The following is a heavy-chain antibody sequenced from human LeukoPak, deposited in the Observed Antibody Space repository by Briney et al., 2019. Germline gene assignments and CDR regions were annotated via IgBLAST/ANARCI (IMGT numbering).Heavy chain of an antibody. CDR2: ISSSGTTI. CDR3: ARMYSSGLFDY. J-gene: IGHJ4*02. V-gene: IGHV3-48*03. D-gene: IGHD6-19*01. Sequence: GGSLRLSCAASGFTFSSYDMNWVRQAPGKGLERVSYISSSGTTIYYADSVKGRFTISRDNAKNSLYLQMNSLRAEDTAVYYCARMYSSGLFDYWGQGTLVTVSS. CDR1: GFTFSSYD.